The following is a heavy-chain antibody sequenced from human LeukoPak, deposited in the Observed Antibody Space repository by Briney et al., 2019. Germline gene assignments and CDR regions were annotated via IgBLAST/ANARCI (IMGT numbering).Heavy chain of an antibody. Sequence: GGSLRLSCAASGFTFSSYWMSWVRQAPGKGLEWVANIKQDGSEKYYVDSVKGRFTISRDNAKNSLYLQMNSLRAEDTAVYYCVKDTTDYYFDYWGQGTLVTVSS. V-gene: IGHV3-7*01. J-gene: IGHJ4*02. CDR3: VKDTTDYYFDY. CDR2: IKQDGSEK. CDR1: GFTFSSYW. D-gene: IGHD1-1*01.